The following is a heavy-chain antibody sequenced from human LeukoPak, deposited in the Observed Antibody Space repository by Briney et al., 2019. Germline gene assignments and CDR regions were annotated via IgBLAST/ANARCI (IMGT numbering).Heavy chain of an antibody. Sequence: PSETLSLTCAVYGGPFSGYYWSWIRQPPGKGLEWIGEINHSGSTNYNPSLKSRVTISVDTSKNQFSLKLSSVTAADTAVYYCARVRGDYGPVEFDYWGQGTLVTVSS. D-gene: IGHD4-17*01. CDR2: INHSGST. CDR3: ARVRGDYGPVEFDY. J-gene: IGHJ4*02. CDR1: GGPFSGYY. V-gene: IGHV4-34*01.